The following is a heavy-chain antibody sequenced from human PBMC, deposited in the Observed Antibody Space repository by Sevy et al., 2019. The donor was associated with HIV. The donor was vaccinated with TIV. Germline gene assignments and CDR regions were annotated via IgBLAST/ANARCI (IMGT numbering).Heavy chain of an antibody. J-gene: IGHJ4*02. CDR2: ISSSSSYI. V-gene: IGHV3-21*01. Sequence: GGSLRLSCAASGFSLSSYSMNWVRQAPGKGLEWVSSISSSSSYIYYADSVKGRFTISRDNAKNSLYLQMNSLRAEDTAVYYCARVVSSGYYDGNFDYWGQGSLVTVSS. CDR1: GFSLSSYS. CDR3: ARVVSSGYYDGNFDY. D-gene: IGHD3-22*01.